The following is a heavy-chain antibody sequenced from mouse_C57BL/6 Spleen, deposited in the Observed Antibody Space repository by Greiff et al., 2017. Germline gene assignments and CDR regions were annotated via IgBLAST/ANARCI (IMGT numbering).Heavy chain of an antibody. V-gene: IGHV7-1*01. J-gene: IGHJ2*01. D-gene: IGHD4-1*01. CDR1: GFTFSDFY. CDR3: ARDLTGTFDY. Sequence: EVQVVDSGGGLVQSGRSLRLSCATSGFTFSDFYMEWVRQAPGKGLEWIAASRNKANDYTTEYSASVKGRFIVSRDTSQSILYLQMNALRAEDTAIYYCARDLTGTFDYWGQGTTLTVSS. CDR2: SRNKANDYTT.